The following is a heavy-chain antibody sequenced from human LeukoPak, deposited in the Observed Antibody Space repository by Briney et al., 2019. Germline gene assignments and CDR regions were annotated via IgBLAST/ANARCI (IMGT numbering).Heavy chain of an antibody. D-gene: IGHD3-22*01. CDR3: ARDHGGYFAY. V-gene: IGHV4-39*02. CDR2: IYYSGST. CDR1: GGSISSSRYY. Sequence: SETLSLTCTVSGGSISSSRYYWGWIRQPPGKGLEWIGSIYYSGSTYYNPSLKSRVTISVDTSKNQFSLKLSSVTAADTAVYYCARDHGGYFAYWGQGTLVTVSS. J-gene: IGHJ4*02.